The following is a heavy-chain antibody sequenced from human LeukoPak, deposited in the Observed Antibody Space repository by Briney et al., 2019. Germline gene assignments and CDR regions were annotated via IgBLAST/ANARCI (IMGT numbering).Heavy chain of an antibody. V-gene: IGHV4-4*07. Sequence: PGGSLRLSCAASGFTFSDYYMSWLRQPAGKGLEWIGRIYTSGSTNYNPSLKSRVTMSVDTSKNQFSLKLSSVTAADTAVYYCVRYYYGSGSYGWFDPWGQGTLVTVSS. CDR2: IYTSGST. D-gene: IGHD3-10*01. CDR3: VRYYYGSGSYGWFDP. CDR1: GFTFSDYY. J-gene: IGHJ5*02.